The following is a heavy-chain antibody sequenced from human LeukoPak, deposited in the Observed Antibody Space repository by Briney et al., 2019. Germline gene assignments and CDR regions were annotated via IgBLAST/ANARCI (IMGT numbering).Heavy chain of an antibody. D-gene: IGHD1-14*01. J-gene: IGHJ5*02. Sequence: GASVKVSCKTSGYPFTTWEINWVRQAAGQGLEWMGWVHPNGGNTAYAQKSQGRVTMTRDTSISTAYMELSGLTSDDTAVYFCARGPRNDPWGQGTLVTVSS. CDR3: ARGPRNDP. CDR2: VHPNGGNT. V-gene: IGHV1-8*01. CDR1: GYPFTTWE.